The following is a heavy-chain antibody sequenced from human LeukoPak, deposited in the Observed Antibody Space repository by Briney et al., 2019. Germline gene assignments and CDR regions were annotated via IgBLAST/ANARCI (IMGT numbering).Heavy chain of an antibody. D-gene: IGHD1-26*01. J-gene: IGHJ3*02. CDR3: ARDRRELHAFDI. Sequence: PSQTLSLTCTVSGGSISSGDYYWSWIRQPPGKGLEWIGYIYYSGSTYYNPSLESRVPISVDTSKNQFSLKLSSVTAADTAVYYCARDRRELHAFDIWGQGTMVTVSS. V-gene: IGHV4-30-4*08. CDR1: GGSISSGDYY. CDR2: IYYSGST.